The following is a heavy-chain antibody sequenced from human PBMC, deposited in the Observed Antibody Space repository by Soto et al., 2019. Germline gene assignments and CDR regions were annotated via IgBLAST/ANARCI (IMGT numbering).Heavy chain of an antibody. CDR1: GFTFSSYW. J-gene: IGHJ4*02. CDR3: ARDDWLSVPTPYFDY. Sequence: GGSLRLSCAASGFTFSSYWMSWVRQAPGKGLEWVANIKQDGSEKYYVDSVKGRFTISRDNAKNSLYLQMNSLRAEDTAVYYCARDDWLSVPTPYFDYWGQGTLVTVSS. CDR2: IKQDGSEK. V-gene: IGHV3-7*01. D-gene: IGHD2-21*01.